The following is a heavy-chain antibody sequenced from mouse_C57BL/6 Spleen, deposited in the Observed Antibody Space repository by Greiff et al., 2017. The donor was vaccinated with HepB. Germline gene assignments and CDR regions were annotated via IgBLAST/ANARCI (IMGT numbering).Heavy chain of an antibody. J-gene: IGHJ3*01. CDR1: GYTFTNYW. CDR2: IYPGGGYT. D-gene: IGHD2-4*01. CDR3: ARLGDYDWFAY. Sequence: QVQLQQSGAELVRPGTSVKMSCKASGYTFTNYWIGWAKQRPGHGLEWIGDIYPGGGYTNYNEKFKGKATLTADKSSSTAYMQFSSLTSKDSAIYYCARLGDYDWFAYWGQGTLVTVSA. V-gene: IGHV1-63*01.